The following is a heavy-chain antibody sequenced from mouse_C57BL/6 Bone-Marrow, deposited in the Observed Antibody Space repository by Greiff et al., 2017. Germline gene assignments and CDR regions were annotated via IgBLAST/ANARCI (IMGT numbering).Heavy chain of an antibody. D-gene: IGHD1-1*01. J-gene: IGHJ3*01. Sequence: QVQLQQPGAELVKPGASVKLSCKASGYTFTSYWMHWVKQRPGQGLEWIGMIHPNSGSTNYNEKFKSKDTLTVDKSSSTAYMQLSSLTSEDSAVYYCARPYGSSSWFAYWGQGTLVTVSA. CDR1: GYTFTSYW. CDR2: IHPNSGST. CDR3: ARPYGSSSWFAY. V-gene: IGHV1-64*01.